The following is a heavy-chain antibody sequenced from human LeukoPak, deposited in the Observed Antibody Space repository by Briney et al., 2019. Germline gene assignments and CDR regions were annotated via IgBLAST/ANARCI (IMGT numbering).Heavy chain of an antibody. CDR1: GFNVAAYA. CDR2: ISGDSDNK. CDR3: AIAYEAGSFYRAFSY. Sequence: GGSLRLSCAASGFNVAAYARYWVRQPPGKSLEWVALISGDSDNKYSASSVNGRFVISRDNSKNSLYLQMNSLTTEDTALYYCAIAYEAGSFYRAFSYWGHGALVTVSS. J-gene: IGHJ4*03. D-gene: IGHD3-10*01. V-gene: IGHV3-43*02.